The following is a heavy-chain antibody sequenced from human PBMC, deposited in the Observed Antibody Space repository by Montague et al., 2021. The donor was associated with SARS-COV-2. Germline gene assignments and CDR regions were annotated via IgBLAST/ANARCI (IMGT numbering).Heavy chain of an antibody. V-gene: IGHV4-59*01. CDR2: IYYSGGT. CDR3: ARDRFIAGGRLPHGFDP. Sequence: SETPSLTCSVSGRPISGYYWSWIRQSPGKGLEWIGYIYYSGGTIHNPSLKSRVIISVDTSKSQFSLKLSSVTAADTAVYYCARDRFIAGGRLPHGFDPWGQGTLVTVSS. D-gene: IGHD6-13*01. J-gene: IGHJ5*02. CDR1: GRPISGYY.